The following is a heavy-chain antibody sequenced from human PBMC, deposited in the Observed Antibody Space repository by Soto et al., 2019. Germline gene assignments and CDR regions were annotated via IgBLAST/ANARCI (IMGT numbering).Heavy chain of an antibody. CDR2: MNPNSGNT. J-gene: IGHJ6*02. D-gene: IGHD3-3*01. CDR3: ARAISPYYDFWSGYSGGGMDV. Sequence: GXSVKVCCKASGYPFTSYDINWGRQSTGQGLEWMGWMNPNSGNTGYAQKFQGRVTMTRNTSISTAYMELSSLRSEDTAVYYCARAISPYYDFWSGYSGGGMDVWGQGTTVTVSS. V-gene: IGHV1-8*01. CDR1: GYPFTSYD.